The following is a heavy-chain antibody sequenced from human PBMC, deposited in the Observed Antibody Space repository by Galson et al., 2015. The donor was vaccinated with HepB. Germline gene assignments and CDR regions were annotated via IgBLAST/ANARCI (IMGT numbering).Heavy chain of an antibody. D-gene: IGHD5-18*01. CDR1: GFTFSSYG. CDR2: ISYDGSNK. Sequence: SLRLSCAASGFTFSSYGMHWVRQAPGKGLKWVAVISYDGSNKYYADSVKGRFTISRDNSKNTLYLQMNSLRAEDTAVYYCAKGLGYSYALAGDRTFDYWGQGTLVTVSS. CDR3: AKGLGYSYALAGDRTFDY. V-gene: IGHV3-30*18. J-gene: IGHJ4*02.